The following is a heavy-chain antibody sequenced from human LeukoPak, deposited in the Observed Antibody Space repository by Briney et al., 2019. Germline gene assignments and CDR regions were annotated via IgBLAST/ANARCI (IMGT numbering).Heavy chain of an antibody. D-gene: IGHD5-12*01. CDR3: ARDDSGNLQPFDY. V-gene: IGHV3-23*01. CDR1: GFTFSSCA. J-gene: IGHJ4*01. Sequence: GGSLRLSCAASGFTFSSCAMTWVRQAPGKGLEWVSSISGSGDKTHYADSVKGRFTISRDNSKNTQYLQVNSLRAEDTGVYFCARDDSGNLQPFDYWGHGTLVTVSS. CDR2: ISGSGDKT.